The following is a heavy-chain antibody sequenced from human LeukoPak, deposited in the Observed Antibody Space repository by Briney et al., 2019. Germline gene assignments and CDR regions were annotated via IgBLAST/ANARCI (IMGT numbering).Heavy chain of an antibody. CDR2: INHSGST. Sequence: SETLSLTCAVYGGSFSGYYWSWIRQPPGKGLEWIGEINHSGSTNYNPSLKSRVTISVDTSKNQFSLKLSSVTAADTAVYYCASNNWYFDLWGRGTLVTVSS. CDR3: ASNNWYFDL. V-gene: IGHV4-34*01. J-gene: IGHJ2*01. CDR1: GGSFSGYY.